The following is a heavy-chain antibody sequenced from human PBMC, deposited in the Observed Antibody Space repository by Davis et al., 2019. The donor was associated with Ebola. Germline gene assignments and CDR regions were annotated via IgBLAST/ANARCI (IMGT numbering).Heavy chain of an antibody. V-gene: IGHV3-23*01. J-gene: IGHJ4*02. D-gene: IGHD1-26*01. CDR3: AKDWSVSGSYVDY. Sequence: GGSLRLSCTASGFPFSTYAMSWVRQAPGKGLEWVSGISSSGDSTYYADSVKGRFTISRDNSKNTLYLQMNSLRAEDTAVYYCAKDWSVSGSYVDYWGQGTLVTVSS. CDR1: GFPFSTYA. CDR2: ISSSGDST.